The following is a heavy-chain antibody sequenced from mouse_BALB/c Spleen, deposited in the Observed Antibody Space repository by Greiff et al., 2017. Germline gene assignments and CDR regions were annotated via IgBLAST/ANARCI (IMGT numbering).Heavy chain of an antibody. CDR1: GFTFSSYA. CDR3: AGVGNSGLYAMDY. D-gene: IGHD2-1*01. CDR2: ISSCGSS. V-gene: IGHV5-6-5*01. Sequence: DVMLVESGGGLVKPGGSLKLSCAASGFTFSSYAMSWVSQSPEKRLEWVASISSCGSSYYPDSVKGRFTISSDNARNSLYLQMRSLMSEDTAMYYCAGVGNSGLYAMDYWGQGTSVTVSS. J-gene: IGHJ4*01.